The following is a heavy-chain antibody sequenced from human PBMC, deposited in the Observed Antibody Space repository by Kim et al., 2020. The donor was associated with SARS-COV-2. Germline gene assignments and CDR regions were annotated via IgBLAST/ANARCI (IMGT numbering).Heavy chain of an antibody. Sequence: GGSLRLSCAASGFTFSSYGMRWVRQAPGKGLEWVANIKQDGSEKYYVDSVKGRFTISRDNAKNSLYLQMNSLRAEDTAVYYCARGVLGGWDYSLDYWGQGTLVTVSS. CDR2: IKQDGSEK. V-gene: IGHV3-7*03. D-gene: IGHD3-16*01. CDR3: ARGVLGGWDYSLDY. CDR1: GFTFSSYG. J-gene: IGHJ4*02.